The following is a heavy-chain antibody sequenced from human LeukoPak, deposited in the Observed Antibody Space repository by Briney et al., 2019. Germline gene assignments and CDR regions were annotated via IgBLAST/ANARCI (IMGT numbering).Heavy chain of an antibody. CDR1: GFTFSGSA. Sequence: QTGGSLRLSCAASGFTFSGSAMHWVRQASGKGLEWVGRIGSKANSYATAYATSVKGRFTISRDDSKNTAYLQMNSLKTEDTAVYYCTSGRSTVTDYYFDYWGQGTLVTVSS. V-gene: IGHV3-73*01. CDR3: TSGRSTVTDYYFDY. CDR2: IGSKANSYAT. J-gene: IGHJ4*02. D-gene: IGHD4-17*01.